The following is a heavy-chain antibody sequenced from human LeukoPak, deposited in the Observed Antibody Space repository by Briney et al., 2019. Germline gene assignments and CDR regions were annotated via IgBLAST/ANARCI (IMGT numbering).Heavy chain of an antibody. CDR1: GFTFSNYW. CDR3: ARETGSAVGSTDFDY. J-gene: IGHJ4*02. D-gene: IGHD4-17*01. Sequence: GGSLRLSCAASGFTFSNYWMHWVRQAPGKGLMWVSRIKGDGIDTIGADFVKGRFTTSRDNAKNTLYLQMNSLRAEDTAVYYCARETGSAVGSTDFDYWGQGTLVTVSS. CDR2: IKGDGIDT. V-gene: IGHV3-74*01.